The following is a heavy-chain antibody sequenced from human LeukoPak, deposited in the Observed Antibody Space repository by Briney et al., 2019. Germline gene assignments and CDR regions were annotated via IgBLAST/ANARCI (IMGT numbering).Heavy chain of an antibody. CDR1: GFTFSIYW. CDR3: ARDRAVAGLFDP. Sequence: GGSLRLSCEASGFTFSIYWMSWVRQAPGKGLEWVANIKEDGSEKDYVDSVKGRFIISRDNVKNSLYPQMNSLRPEDTAMYYCARDRAVAGLFDPWGQGTLVTVSS. D-gene: IGHD6-19*01. CDR2: IKEDGSEK. J-gene: IGHJ5*02. V-gene: IGHV3-7*01.